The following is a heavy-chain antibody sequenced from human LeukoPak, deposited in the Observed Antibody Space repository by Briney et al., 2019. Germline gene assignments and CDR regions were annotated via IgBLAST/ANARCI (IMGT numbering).Heavy chain of an antibody. CDR3: ARSLWSGFYYYYYMDV. V-gene: IGHV3-53*01. CDR1: GFTVSSNY. D-gene: IGHD3-3*01. CDR2: IYSGGST. J-gene: IGHJ6*03. Sequence: GGSLRVSCAASGFTVSSNYMSWVRQAPGKGLEWVSVIYSGGSTYYADSVKGRFTISRDNSKNTLYLQMNSLRAEDTAVYYCARSLWSGFYYYYYMDVWGKGTTVTVSS.